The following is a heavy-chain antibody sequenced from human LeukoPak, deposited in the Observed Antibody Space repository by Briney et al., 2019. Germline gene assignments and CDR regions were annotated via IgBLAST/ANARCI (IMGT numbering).Heavy chain of an antibody. CDR2: VYDDDIS. CDR1: GASIRSYF. V-gene: IGHV4-59*01. CDR3: ARGLVLATDDAFDI. J-gene: IGHJ3*02. Sequence: SETLSLTCSVSGASIRSYFWSWIRQSPGKGLEWIGYVYDDDISNFNPSLESRVTILVDRSKSQFSLKLRSVTAADTAVYYCARGLVLATDDAFDIWGPGTMVAVSS. D-gene: IGHD5-12*01.